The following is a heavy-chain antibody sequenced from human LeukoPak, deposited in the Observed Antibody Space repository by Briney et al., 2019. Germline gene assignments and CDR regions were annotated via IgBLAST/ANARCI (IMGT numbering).Heavy chain of an antibody. CDR1: GGSISSSNW. J-gene: IGHJ3*02. V-gene: IGHV4-4*02. CDR2: IYHSGST. D-gene: IGHD3-10*01. Sequence: SGTLSLTCAVSGGSISSSNWWSWDRQPPGKGLEWIGEIYHSGSTNYNPSLKSRVTVSVDTSKNQFSLKLSSVTAADTAVYYCARHNGFGELLGDAFDIWGQGTMVTVSS. CDR3: ARHNGFGELLGDAFDI.